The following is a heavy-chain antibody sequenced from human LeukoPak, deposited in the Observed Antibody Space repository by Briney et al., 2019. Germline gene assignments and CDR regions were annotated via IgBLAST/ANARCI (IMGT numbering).Heavy chain of an antibody. CDR3: AKDPMVRGVGPFDY. Sequence: GGSLRLSCAASGFTFSSYAMSWVRQAPGKGLEGVSAISGSGGSTYHADSVKGRFTISRDNSKNTLYLQMNSLRAEDTAVYYCAKDPMVRGVGPFDYWGQGTLVTVSS. CDR1: GFTFSSYA. CDR2: ISGSGGST. J-gene: IGHJ4*02. V-gene: IGHV3-23*01. D-gene: IGHD3-10*01.